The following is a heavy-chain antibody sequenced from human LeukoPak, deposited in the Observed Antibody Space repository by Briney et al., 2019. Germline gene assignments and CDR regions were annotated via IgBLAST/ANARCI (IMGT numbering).Heavy chain of an antibody. CDR2: IYYSGST. D-gene: IGHD3-22*01. J-gene: IGHJ4*02. Sequence: PSETLSLTCTASGGSISRSDYYWGWIRQSPGKRLEWMGSIYYSGSTYYNPSLKSRVTISVDTSKNQFSLNLYSVTAADTAVFYCARSYYYDYRQIDYWGQGTLVTVSS. V-gene: IGHV4-39*01. CDR1: GGSISRSDYY. CDR3: ARSYYYDYRQIDY.